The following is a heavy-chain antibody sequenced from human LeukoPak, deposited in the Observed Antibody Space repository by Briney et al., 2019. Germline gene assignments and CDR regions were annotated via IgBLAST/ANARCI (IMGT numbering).Heavy chain of an antibody. V-gene: IGHV3-74*01. D-gene: IGHD3-9*01. CDR3: ARDFHDILTGYYSSWGFDY. Sequence: GGSLRLSCAASGFTFSSYWMHWVRQAPGKGLVWVSRINSDGSSTSYADSVKGRFTISRDNAKNTLYLQMNSLRAEDTAVYYCARDFHDILTGYYSSWGFDYWGQGTLVTVSS. J-gene: IGHJ4*02. CDR2: INSDGSST. CDR1: GFTFSSYW.